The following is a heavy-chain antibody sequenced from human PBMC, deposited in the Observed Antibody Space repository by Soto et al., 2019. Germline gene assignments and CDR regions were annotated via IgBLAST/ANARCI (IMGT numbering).Heavy chain of an antibody. Sequence: ASVKVSCKASGYTFTSYGISWVRQAPGQELEWMGWISAYNGNTNYAQKLQGRVTMTTDTSTSTAYMELRSLRSDDTAVYYCAREVVAVAGTSAFDIWGQGTMVTVSS. V-gene: IGHV1-18*01. CDR1: GYTFTSYG. CDR3: AREVVAVAGTSAFDI. J-gene: IGHJ3*02. D-gene: IGHD6-19*01. CDR2: ISAYNGNT.